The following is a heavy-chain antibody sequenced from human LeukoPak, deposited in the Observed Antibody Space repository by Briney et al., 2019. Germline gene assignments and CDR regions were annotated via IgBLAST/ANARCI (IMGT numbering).Heavy chain of an antibody. V-gene: IGHV1-46*01. CDR1: GYPFTNYS. J-gene: IGHJ4*02. D-gene: IGHD3-10*01. CDR3: ARRGGSFVFDY. Sequence: GASVKVSCKSSGYPFTNYSIHWVRQAPRQGLEWMGVINPSGGYTTYAQEFQGRVTMTSDTSTSTLYMELSSLTSEDTAIYYCARRGGSFVFDYWGQGTLVTVPS. CDR2: INPSGGYT.